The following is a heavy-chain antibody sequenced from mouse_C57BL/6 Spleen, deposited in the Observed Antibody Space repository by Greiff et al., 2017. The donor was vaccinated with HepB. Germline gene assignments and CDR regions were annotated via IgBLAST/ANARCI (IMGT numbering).Heavy chain of an antibody. D-gene: IGHD2-2*01. J-gene: IGHJ4*01. V-gene: IGHV1-64*01. Sequence: QVQLKQPGAELVKPGASVKLSCKASGYTFTSYWMHWVKQRPGQGLEWIGMIHPNSGSTNYNEKFKSKATLTVDKSSSTAYMQLSSLTSEDSAVYYCARSVVTTLYYYAMDYWGQGTSVTVSS. CDR3: ARSVVTTLYYYAMDY. CDR2: IHPNSGST. CDR1: GYTFTSYW.